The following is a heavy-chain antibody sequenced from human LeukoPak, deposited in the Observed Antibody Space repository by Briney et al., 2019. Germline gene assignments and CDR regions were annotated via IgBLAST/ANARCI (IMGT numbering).Heavy chain of an antibody. Sequence: ASVKVSCKASGYTFIDYHIHWVRQAPGQGLESMGWINANSGGTKYAQKFQGRVTMTSDTSISTAYMELTRLRSDDTAVYYCARDTSHYDLLTGSRDFYSGVDVWGQGTTVSVSS. D-gene: IGHD3-9*01. CDR1: GYTFIDYH. J-gene: IGHJ6*02. CDR2: INANSGGT. V-gene: IGHV1-2*02. CDR3: ARDTSHYDLLTGSRDFYSGVDV.